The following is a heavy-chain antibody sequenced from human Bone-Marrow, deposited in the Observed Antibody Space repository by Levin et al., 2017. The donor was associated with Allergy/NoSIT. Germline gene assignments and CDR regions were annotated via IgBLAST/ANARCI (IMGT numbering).Heavy chain of an antibody. V-gene: IGHV4-59*01. CDR3: AKVPLYDILTAAHHDAFDV. D-gene: IGHD3-9*01. J-gene: IGHJ3*01. Sequence: SQTLSLTCSVSGASISSSYWSWIRQPPGKGLEWIGNIYYRGSTDYNPSLKSRVAILLDTSENQFSLKLSSVTAADTAVYYCAKVPLYDILTAAHHDAFDVWGQGTMVTVSS. CDR1: GASISSSY. CDR2: IYYRGST.